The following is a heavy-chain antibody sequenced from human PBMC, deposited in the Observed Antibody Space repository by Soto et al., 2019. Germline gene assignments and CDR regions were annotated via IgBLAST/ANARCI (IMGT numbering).Heavy chain of an antibody. CDR2: IDPSYSYT. CDR3: ARPTSLYYYYGMDV. CDR1: GYTFTSYW. V-gene: IGHV5-10-1*01. Sequence: VESLKISCKTSGYTFTSYWISWVRQMPGKGLEWMGRIDPSYSYTNYSPSFQVHVTISADKSISTAYLQWSSLKASDTAMYYCARPTSLYYYYGMDVWGQGTTVTVSS. J-gene: IGHJ6*02.